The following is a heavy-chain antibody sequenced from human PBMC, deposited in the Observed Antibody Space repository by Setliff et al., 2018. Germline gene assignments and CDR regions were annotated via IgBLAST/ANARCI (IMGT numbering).Heavy chain of an antibody. Sequence: SLRLSCGASGFTFRKYWMYWVRQVPGKGLEWISYISSSAITTYYADSVKGRFTISRDNAKNSLYLQMNSLRAEDTAVYYCVRDPGGGFPSYYGVDVWGQGTTVTVSS. D-gene: IGHD2-15*01. CDR1: GFTFRKYW. V-gene: IGHV3-48*03. J-gene: IGHJ6*02. CDR2: ISSSAITT. CDR3: VRDPGGGFPSYYGVDV.